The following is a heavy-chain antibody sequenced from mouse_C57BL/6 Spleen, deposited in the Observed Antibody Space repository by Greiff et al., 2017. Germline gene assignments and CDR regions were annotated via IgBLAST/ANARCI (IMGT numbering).Heavy chain of an antibody. D-gene: IGHD1-1*01. Sequence: QVQLQQPGAELVKPGASVKLSCKASGYTFTSYWMHWVKQRPGRGLEWIGRIDPNSGGTKYNEKFKSKATLTVDKPASTAYMQLSSLTSEDSAVYYCARLSFTTVVAKAMDYWGQGTSVTVSS. V-gene: IGHV1-72*01. CDR1: GYTFTSYW. CDR3: ARLSFTTVVAKAMDY. J-gene: IGHJ4*01. CDR2: IDPNSGGT.